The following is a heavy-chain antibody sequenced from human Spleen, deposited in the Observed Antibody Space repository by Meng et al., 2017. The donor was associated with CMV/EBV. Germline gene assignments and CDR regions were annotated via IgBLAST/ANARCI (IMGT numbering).Heavy chain of an antibody. CDR3: AKQSTSGSFLMLDY. CDR2: ISYDGSNK. Sequence: GESLKISCAASGFTFSSYAMHWVRQAPGKGLEWVAVISYDGSNKYYADSVKGRFTISRDNSKNTLYVQMNSLRAEDTAVYYCAKQSTSGSFLMLDYWGQGTLVTVSS. V-gene: IGHV3-30-3*02. J-gene: IGHJ4*02. CDR1: GFTFSSYA. D-gene: IGHD1-26*01.